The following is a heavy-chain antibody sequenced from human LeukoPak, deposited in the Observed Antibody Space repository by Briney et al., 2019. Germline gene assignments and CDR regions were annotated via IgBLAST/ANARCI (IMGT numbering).Heavy chain of an antibody. J-gene: IGHJ4*02. CDR1: GYTFTSYY. CDR2: INPFAGNT. D-gene: IGHD3-22*01. Sequence: ASVKVSCKASGYTFTSYYMHWVRQAPGQGLEWMGIINPFAGNTNYAQKFQGRVTMTRDTSTSTVSMELNSLRSEDTAVYYCARDRVPHYYDSSGYYLAYWGQGTLVTVSS. V-gene: IGHV1-46*01. CDR3: ARDRVPHYYDSSGYYLAY.